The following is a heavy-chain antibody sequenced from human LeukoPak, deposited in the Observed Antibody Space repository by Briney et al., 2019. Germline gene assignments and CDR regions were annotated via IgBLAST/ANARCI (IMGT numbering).Heavy chain of an antibody. J-gene: IGHJ3*02. Sequence: GGSLRLSCAASGFTFSEYWMHWVRQAPGKGLVWVSRINSDGSSTSYADSVKGRSTISRDSAKNTLYLQMNSLRAEDTAVYYCAREEITVTDAFDIWGQGTLVTVSS. D-gene: IGHD4-17*01. CDR3: AREEITVTDAFDI. V-gene: IGHV3-74*01. CDR2: INSDGSST. CDR1: GFTFSEYW.